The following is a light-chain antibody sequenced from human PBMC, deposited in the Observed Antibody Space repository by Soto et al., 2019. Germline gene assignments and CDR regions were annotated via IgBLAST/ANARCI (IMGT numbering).Light chain of an antibody. CDR2: ENN. V-gene: IGLV1-51*02. Sequence: QSVLTQPPSVSAAPGQKVTISCSGSSSNIGNNYVSWYQQLPGTAPKLLIYENNKRPSGIPDRFSGSKSGTSATLGITALQTGDEADYYCGTWDSSLSVVFGGGTKLTVL. CDR3: GTWDSSLSVV. J-gene: IGLJ3*02. CDR1: SSNIGNNY.